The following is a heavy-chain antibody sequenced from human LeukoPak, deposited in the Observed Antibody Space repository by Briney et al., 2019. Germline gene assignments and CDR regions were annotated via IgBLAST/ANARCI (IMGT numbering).Heavy chain of an antibody. Sequence: QTGGSLRLSCAASGFTVSSNYMSWVRQAPGKGLEWVSVIYSGGSTYYADSVKGRFTISRDNSKNTLYLQMDSLKPEDTAVYYCARGVRTVDYWGQGTLVTVSS. D-gene: IGHD4-11*01. CDR2: IYSGGST. J-gene: IGHJ4*02. V-gene: IGHV3-53*01. CDR1: GFTVSSNY. CDR3: ARGVRTVDY.